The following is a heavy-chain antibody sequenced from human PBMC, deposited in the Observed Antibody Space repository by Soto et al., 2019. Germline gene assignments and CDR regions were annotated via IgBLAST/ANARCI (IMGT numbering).Heavy chain of an antibody. CDR2: IYYSGIT. J-gene: IGHJ4*02. CDR1: GGSISSSSYY. CDR3: ARPSTNYVAH. Sequence: SETLSLTCTVFGGSISSSSYYWGWIRQPPGKGLEWIAMIYYSGITHYNPSLKSRVTISIDKSISTAYLQWNSLKASDTAMYCCARPSTNYVAHWGQGTLVTVSS. V-gene: IGHV4-39*02. D-gene: IGHD4-4*01.